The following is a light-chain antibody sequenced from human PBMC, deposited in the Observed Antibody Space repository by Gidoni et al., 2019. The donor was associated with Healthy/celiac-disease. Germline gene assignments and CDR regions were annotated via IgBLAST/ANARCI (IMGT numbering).Light chain of an antibody. V-gene: IGKV1-39*01. J-gene: IGKJ4*01. CDR2: AAP. CDR1: QSISSY. CDR3: QQSYSTPLT. Sequence: DIQMTQSPYSLSASVGDRVTITCRASQSISSYLNWYQQKPGKAPKLLIYAAPSLQSGVPSRFSGSGSGTDFTLTISSLQPEDFATYYCQQSYSTPLTFGGGTKVEIK.